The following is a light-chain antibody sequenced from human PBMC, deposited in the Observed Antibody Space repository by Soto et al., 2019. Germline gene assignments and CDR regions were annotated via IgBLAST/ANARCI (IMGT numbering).Light chain of an antibody. CDR2: DND. CDR3: GTWDNNLSAGV. CDR1: ASKIASNS. J-gene: IGLJ1*01. Sequence: QSVLTHPPSVSAATGENVTISCLGHASKIASNSLSWYRPSPGSSPMLVIYDNDKQPSGMSGPFSAYKSDTSATLGITGLQTGDEADYYSGTWDNNLSAGVFGCGTKVAVL. V-gene: IGLV1-51*01.